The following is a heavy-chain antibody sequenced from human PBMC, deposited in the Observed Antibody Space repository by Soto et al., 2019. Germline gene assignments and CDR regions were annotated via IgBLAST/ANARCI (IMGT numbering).Heavy chain of an antibody. CDR1: GDTFAGNY. J-gene: IGHJ6*02. D-gene: IGHD2-15*01. V-gene: IGHV1-2*04. CDR2: INPNSGGT. CDR3: ARGPFIVVVVAATRVPNYGMDV. Sequence: SVKVSCKASGDTFAGNYMRWVRQAPGQGLEWMGWINPNSGGTNYAQKFQGWVTMTRDTSISTAYMELSRLRSDDTAVYYCARGPFIVVVVAATRVPNYGMDVWGQGTTVTVSS.